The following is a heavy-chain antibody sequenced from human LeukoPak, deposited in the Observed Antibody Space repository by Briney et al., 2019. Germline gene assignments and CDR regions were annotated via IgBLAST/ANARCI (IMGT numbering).Heavy chain of an antibody. CDR1: GFIFSNYA. CDR2: ISGSDGST. J-gene: IGHJ5*02. CDR3: ARVGGSIWFGEFRFDP. V-gene: IGHV3-23*01. D-gene: IGHD3-10*01. Sequence: TGGSLRLSCAASGFIFSNYAMTWVRQAPGKGLEWVSTISGSDGSTYYADSVKGRFTIFRDDSKNTLYLQMNSLRAEDTAVYYCARVGGSIWFGEFRFDPWGQGTLVTVSS.